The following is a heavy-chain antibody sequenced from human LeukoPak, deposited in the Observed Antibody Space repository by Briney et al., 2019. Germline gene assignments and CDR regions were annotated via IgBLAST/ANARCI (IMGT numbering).Heavy chain of an antibody. Sequence: ASVKVSSKASGGTFSSYAISWVRQAPGQGLEWMGWISAYNGNTNYAQKLQGRVTMTTDTSTSTAYMELRSLRSDDTAVYYCARVVEQQPLNWFDPWGQGTLVTVSS. V-gene: IGHV1-18*01. CDR2: ISAYNGNT. CDR1: GGTFSSYA. D-gene: IGHD6-13*01. J-gene: IGHJ5*02. CDR3: ARVVEQQPLNWFDP.